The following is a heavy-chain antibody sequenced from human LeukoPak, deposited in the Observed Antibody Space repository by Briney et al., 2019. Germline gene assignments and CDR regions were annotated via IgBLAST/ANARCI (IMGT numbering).Heavy chain of an antibody. Sequence: PSETLSLTCAVYGGSFSCYYWSWIRQPPGKGLEWIGEINHSGSTNYNPSLKSRVTISVDTSKNQFSLKLSSVTAADTAVYYCARRHCSSTSCYFDYWGQGTLVTVSS. CDR3: ARRHCSSTSCYFDY. CDR2: INHSGST. J-gene: IGHJ4*02. D-gene: IGHD2-2*01. V-gene: IGHV4-34*01. CDR1: GGSFSCYY.